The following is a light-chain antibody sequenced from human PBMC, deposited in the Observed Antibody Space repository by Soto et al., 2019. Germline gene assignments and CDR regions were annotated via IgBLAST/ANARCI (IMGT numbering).Light chain of an antibody. CDR3: HHYGSS. J-gene: IGKJ4*01. CDR1: QSVSSKY. Sequence: EIVLTQSPGTLSLSPGERATLSSRASQSVSSKYLAWYQHKPGQAPRLVIYGASSRATGLPDRFSGSGSGTDFTLTISRLEPEDFAFYYCHHYGSSFGGGTKVEIK. CDR2: GAS. V-gene: IGKV3-20*01.